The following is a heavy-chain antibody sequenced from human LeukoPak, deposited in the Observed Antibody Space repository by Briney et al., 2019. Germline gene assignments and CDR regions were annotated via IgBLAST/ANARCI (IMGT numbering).Heavy chain of an antibody. CDR1: GGSFSGYY. CDR3: ARGFNDYVWGSDGPNYWFDP. V-gene: IGHV4-34*01. Sequence: SSETLSLTCAVYGGSFSGYYWSWIRQPPGKGLEWIGEINHSGSTNYNPSLKSRVTISVDTSKNQFSLKLSSVTAADTAVYYCARGFNDYVWGSDGPNYWFDPWGQGTLVTVSS. CDR2: INHSGST. J-gene: IGHJ5*02. D-gene: IGHD3-16*01.